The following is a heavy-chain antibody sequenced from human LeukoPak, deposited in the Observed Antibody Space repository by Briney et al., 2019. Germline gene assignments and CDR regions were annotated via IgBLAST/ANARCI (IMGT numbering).Heavy chain of an antibody. Sequence: GSLRLSCAASGFTFSSYGMHWVRQAPGKGLEWVAVISYDGSNKYYADSVKGRFTISRDNSKNTLYLQMNSLRAEDTAVYYCAKDLTAVAAAFDYWGQGTLVTVSS. CDR2: ISYDGSNK. D-gene: IGHD6-19*01. V-gene: IGHV3-30*18. CDR3: AKDLTAVAAAFDY. J-gene: IGHJ4*02. CDR1: GFTFSSYG.